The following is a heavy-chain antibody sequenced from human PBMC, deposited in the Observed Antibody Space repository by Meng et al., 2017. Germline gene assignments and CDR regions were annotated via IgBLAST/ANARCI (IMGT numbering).Heavy chain of an antibody. CDR2: ISSSGSTI. CDR1: GFTFSSYE. V-gene: IGHV3-48*03. J-gene: IGHJ4*02. CDR3: ARDDSRAGGYFAY. Sequence: GGSLRLSCAASGFTFSSYEMNWVRQAPGKGLEWVSYISSSGSTIYYADSVKGRFTISRDNAKNSLYLQMNSLRAEDTAVYYCARDDSRAGGYFAYWGQGTLVTVSS. D-gene: IGHD2-21*01.